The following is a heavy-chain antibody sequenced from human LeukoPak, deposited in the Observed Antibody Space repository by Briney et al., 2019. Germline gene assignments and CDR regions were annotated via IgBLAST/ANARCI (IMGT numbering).Heavy chain of an antibody. CDR1: GYTFTSYG. J-gene: IGHJ3*02. V-gene: IGHV1-18*04. D-gene: IGHD3-9*01. CDR2: ISAYNGNT. CDR3: ARSTGYFDWLGAFDI. Sequence: ASAKVSCKASGYTFTSYGISWVRQAPGQGLEWMGWISAYNGNTNYAQKLQGRVTMTTDTSTSTAYMELRSLRSDDTAVYYCARSTGYFDWLGAFDIWGQGTMVTVSS.